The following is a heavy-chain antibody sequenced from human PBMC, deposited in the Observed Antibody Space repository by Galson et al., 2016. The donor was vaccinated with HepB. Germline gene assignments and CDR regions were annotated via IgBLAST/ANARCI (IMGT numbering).Heavy chain of an antibody. J-gene: IGHJ6*02. D-gene: IGHD2-2*01. CDR3: ARNDVVLVPTATHYYYGMEV. CDR2: IVPFFGTS. CDR1: GGTFSTSA. V-gene: IGHV1-69*13. Sequence: SVKVSCKASGGTFSTSAISWVRQAPGQGLEWMGGIVPFFGTSNYAQNFQGRVTISADASPSTIYMELNSLSSEDSAVYFCARNDVVLVPTATHYYYGMEVWGQGTTVTFSS.